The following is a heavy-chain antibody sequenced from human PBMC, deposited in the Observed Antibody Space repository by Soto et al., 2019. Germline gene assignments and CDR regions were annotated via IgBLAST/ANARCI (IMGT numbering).Heavy chain of an antibody. V-gene: IGHV4-34*01. CDR2: INHSGST. Sequence: SETLSLTCAVYGGSFSGYYWSWIRQPPGKGLEWIGEINHSGSTNYNPSLKRRVTISVDTSKNQFSLKLSSVTAADTAVYYCARRGSWNYVYWGQGALVTVSS. CDR1: GGSFSGYY. CDR3: ARRGSWNYVY. D-gene: IGHD1-7*01. J-gene: IGHJ4*02.